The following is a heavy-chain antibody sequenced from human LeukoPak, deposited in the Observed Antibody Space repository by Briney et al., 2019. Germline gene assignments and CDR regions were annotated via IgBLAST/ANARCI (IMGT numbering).Heavy chain of an antibody. CDR2: ISGSGGRA. D-gene: IGHD2-15*01. V-gene: IGHV3-23*01. J-gene: IGHJ6*02. CDR3: AKGGWCSGGTCSFGMDG. CDR1: GFTFSTYA. Sequence: PGGSLRLSCAASGFTFSTYAMSWVRQAPGKGLEWVSGISGSGGRAHYADSVKGRFTISRDNSKSALYLQMNSLRAEDTAVYYCAKGGWCSGGTCSFGMDGWGQGTTVTVSS.